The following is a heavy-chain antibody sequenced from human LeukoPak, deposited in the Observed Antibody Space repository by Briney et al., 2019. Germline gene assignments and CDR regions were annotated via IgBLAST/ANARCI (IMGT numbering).Heavy chain of an antibody. Sequence: GSLRLSCAASEFTFSNYAMNWVRQAPGKGLEWVSGISGSGGSTYYADSVKGRFTISRDNSKNTLYLQMSSLRAEDTAVYYCAKTTGSTWYYFGYWGQGTLVTVSS. CDR3: AKTTGSTWYYFGY. V-gene: IGHV3-23*01. J-gene: IGHJ4*02. CDR2: ISGSGGST. CDR1: EFTFSNYA. D-gene: IGHD4-17*01.